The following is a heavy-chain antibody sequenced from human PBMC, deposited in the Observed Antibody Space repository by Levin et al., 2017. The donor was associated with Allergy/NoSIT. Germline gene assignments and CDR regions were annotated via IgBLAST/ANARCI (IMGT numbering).Heavy chain of an antibody. D-gene: IGHD2-2*01. CDR3: ARVHLRDCSSTSCTLGY. J-gene: IGHJ4*02. CDR1: GFTFSSYG. Sequence: GESLKISCAASGFTFSSYGMHWVRQAPGKGLEWVAVIWYDGSNKYYADSVKGRFTISRDNSKNTLYLQMNSLRAEDTAVYYCARVHLRDCSSTSCTLGYWGQGTLVTVSS. V-gene: IGHV3-33*01. CDR2: IWYDGSNK.